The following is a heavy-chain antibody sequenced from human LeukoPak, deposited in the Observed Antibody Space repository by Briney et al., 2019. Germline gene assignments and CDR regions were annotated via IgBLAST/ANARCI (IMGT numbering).Heavy chain of an antibody. J-gene: IGHJ4*02. V-gene: IGHV3-53*01. CDR1: GLTVSTNY. D-gene: IGHD5-24*01. CDR3: ARTSLSGDGYKVGYFDY. Sequence: GESLRLSCAASGLTVSTNYMSWVRQVPGKGLEWVSLIYSSGSTYYADSVKGRFTISRDHSKNTLYLQMNSLTAEDTAVYYCARTSLSGDGYKVGYFDYWGLGTLVTVSS. CDR2: IYSSGST.